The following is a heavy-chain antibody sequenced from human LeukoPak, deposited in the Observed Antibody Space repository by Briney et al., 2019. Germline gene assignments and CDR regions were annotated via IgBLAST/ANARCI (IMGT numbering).Heavy chain of an antibody. V-gene: IGHV3-48*03. CDR2: ISSSGSTI. CDR3: ARDRMWFGEYHRGYYYGTDV. CDR1: GFTFSSYE. D-gene: IGHD3-10*01. Sequence: PGGSLRLSCAASGFTFSSYEMNWVRQAPGKGLEWVSYISSSGSTIYYADSVKGRFTISRDNAKNSLYLQMNSLRAEDTAVYYCARDRMWFGEYHRGYYYGTDVWGKGTTVTVSS. J-gene: IGHJ6*04.